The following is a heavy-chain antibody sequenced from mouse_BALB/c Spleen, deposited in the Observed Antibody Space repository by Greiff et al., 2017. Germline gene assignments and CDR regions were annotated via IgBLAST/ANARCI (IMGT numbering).Heavy chain of an antibody. V-gene: IGHV1-87*01. CDR3: ARGGILYAMDY. J-gene: IGHJ4*01. Sequence: VQLQQSGAELARPGASVKLSCKASGYTFTSYWMQWVKQRPGQGLEWIGAIYPGDGDTRYTQKFKGKATLTADKSSSTAYMQLSSLASEDSAVYYCARGGILYAMDYWGQGTSVTVSS. CDR2: IYPGDGDT. CDR1: GYTFTSYW.